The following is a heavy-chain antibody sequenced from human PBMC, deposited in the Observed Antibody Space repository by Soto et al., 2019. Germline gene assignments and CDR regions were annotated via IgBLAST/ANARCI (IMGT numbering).Heavy chain of an antibody. J-gene: IGHJ4*02. V-gene: IGHV3-30-3*01. CDR3: ARDRLLGYFDY. Sequence: QVQLVESGGGVVQPGRSLRLSCAASGFTFSSYAMHWVRQAPGKGLEWGAVISYDGSNKYYADSVKGRFTISRDNSKNTLYLQMNSLRAEDTAVYYCARDRLLGYFDYWGQGTLVTVSS. CDR1: GFTFSSYA. D-gene: IGHD3-10*01. CDR2: ISYDGSNK.